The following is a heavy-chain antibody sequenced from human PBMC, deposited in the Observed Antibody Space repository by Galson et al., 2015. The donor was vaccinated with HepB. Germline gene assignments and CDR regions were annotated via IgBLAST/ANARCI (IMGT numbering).Heavy chain of an antibody. D-gene: IGHD3-22*01. J-gene: IGHJ4*02. CDR2: INAGNGNT. CDR1: GYTFTSSV. V-gene: IGHV1-3*01. Sequence: SVKVSCKASGYTFTSSVMHWVRQAPGQRLEWMGWINAGNGNTKYPQKFQGRVTITRDTSASTAYMELSSLRSEDTAVYYCARMNYYDSSGYFWEYYFDYWGQGTLVIVSS. CDR3: ARMNYYDSSGYFWEYYFDY.